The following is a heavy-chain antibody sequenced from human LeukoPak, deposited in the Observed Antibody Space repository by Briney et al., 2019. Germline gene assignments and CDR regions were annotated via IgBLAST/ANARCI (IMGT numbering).Heavy chain of an antibody. CDR3: ASAGYGDYVFFDY. V-gene: IGHV4-59*08. Sequence: SETLSLTCTVSGGSISSYYWSWIRQPPGKGLEWIGYIYYSGSTNYNPSLKSRVTISVDTSKNQFSLKLSSVTAADTAVYYCASAGYGDYVFFDYWGQGTLVTVSS. D-gene: IGHD4-17*01. CDR1: GGSISSYY. J-gene: IGHJ4*02. CDR2: IYYSGST.